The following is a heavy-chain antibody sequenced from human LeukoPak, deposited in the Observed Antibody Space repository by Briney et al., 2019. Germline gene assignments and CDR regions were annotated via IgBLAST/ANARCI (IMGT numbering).Heavy chain of an antibody. V-gene: IGHV1-8*01. Sequence: ASVKVSCKASGYTFTSYDINWVRQATGQGLEWMGWMNPNSGNTGYAQKFQGRVTMTRNTSISTAYMELSSLRSEDTAVYYCARDPFGEFRVVYWGQGTLVTVSS. J-gene: IGHJ4*02. CDR1: GYTFTSYD. D-gene: IGHD3-10*01. CDR2: MNPNSGNT. CDR3: ARDPFGEFRVVY.